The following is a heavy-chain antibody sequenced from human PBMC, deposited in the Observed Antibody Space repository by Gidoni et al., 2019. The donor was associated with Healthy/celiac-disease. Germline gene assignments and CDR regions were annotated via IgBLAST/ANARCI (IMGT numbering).Heavy chain of an antibody. Sequence: EVQLVESEGGLVQPGGSLRLSCAASGFTFSSYEMNWVRQAPGKGLEWVSYISSSGSTIYYADSVKGRFTISRDNAKNSLYLQMNSLRAEDTAVYYCAREGGDYGDYGLDYWGQGTLVTVSS. CDR2: ISSSGSTI. CDR3: AREGGDYGDYGLDY. CDR1: GFTFSSYE. D-gene: IGHD4-17*01. J-gene: IGHJ4*02. V-gene: IGHV3-48*03.